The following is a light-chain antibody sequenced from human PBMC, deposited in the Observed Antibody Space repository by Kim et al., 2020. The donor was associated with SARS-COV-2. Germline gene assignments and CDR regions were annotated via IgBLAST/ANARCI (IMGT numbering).Light chain of an antibody. CDR1: QGIANN. CDR3: QQYDGYPRT. Sequence: ASVGDRVIITCRASQGIANNVAWFQQKPGKAPKSLIYAASSLESGVPSRFSGSGSGTDFILTISSLQPEDYATYYCQQYDGYPRTFGQRTKVDIK. CDR2: AAS. J-gene: IGKJ1*01. V-gene: IGKV1-16*01.